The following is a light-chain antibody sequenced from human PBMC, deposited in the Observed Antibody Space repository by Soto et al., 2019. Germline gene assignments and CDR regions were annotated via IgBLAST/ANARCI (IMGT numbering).Light chain of an antibody. J-gene: IGLJ3*02. V-gene: IGLV7-46*01. CDR1: TGVVTSGHY. Sequence: QAVVTQEPSLTVSPGGTVTITCGSSTGVVTSGHYPYWFQQKPGQAPRTLIYDASNRHSWTPGRFSGSLLGGKAALTLSGAQPEDEADYYCLLFHSGPGVFGGGTKLTVL. CDR3: LLFHSGPGV. CDR2: DAS.